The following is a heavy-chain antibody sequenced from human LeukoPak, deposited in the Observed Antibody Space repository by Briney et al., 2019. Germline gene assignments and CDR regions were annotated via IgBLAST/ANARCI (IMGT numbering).Heavy chain of an antibody. CDR1: GYTFTSYD. V-gene: IGHV1-8*01. D-gene: IGHD3-3*01. Sequence: ASVKVSCKASGYTFTSYDINWVRQATGQGLEWMGWMNPNSGNTGYAQKFQGGVTMTRNTSISTAYMELSGLRSEDTAVYYCARGVLRFLEWLPRYYYYYYMDVWGKGTTVTVSS. CDR2: MNPNSGNT. CDR3: ARGVLRFLEWLPRYYYYYYMDV. J-gene: IGHJ6*03.